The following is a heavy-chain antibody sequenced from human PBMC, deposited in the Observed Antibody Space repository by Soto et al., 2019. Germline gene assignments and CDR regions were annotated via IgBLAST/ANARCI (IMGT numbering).Heavy chain of an antibody. CDR1: GFTFSSFW. CDR2: IKQDGSAK. V-gene: IGHV3-7*01. CDR3: VRSQSAAYHA. D-gene: IGHD3-3*01. Sequence: EVQLVESGGGLVQPGGSLTLSCAASGFTFSSFWMTWVRQAPGKGLEWVANIKQDGSAKNYVDSVEGRFTVSRDNAKNSLYLQMNSLRVEDKAVYYCVRSQSAAYHAWGQGTRVSVSS. J-gene: IGHJ3*01.